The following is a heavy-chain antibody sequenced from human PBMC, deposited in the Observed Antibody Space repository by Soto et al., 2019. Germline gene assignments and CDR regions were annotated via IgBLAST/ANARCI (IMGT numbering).Heavy chain of an antibody. V-gene: IGHV3-30-3*01. CDR2: ISYDGSNK. CDR3: ARGGYFDWLSLSAFDI. J-gene: IGHJ3*02. Sequence: QVQLVESGGGVVQPGRSLRLSCAASGFTFSSYAMHWVRQAPGKGLEWVAVISYDGSNKYYADSVKGRFTISRVNSKNTLYLQMNSLRAEDTAVYYCARGGYFDWLSLSAFDIWGQGTMVTVSS. D-gene: IGHD3-9*01. CDR1: GFTFSSYA.